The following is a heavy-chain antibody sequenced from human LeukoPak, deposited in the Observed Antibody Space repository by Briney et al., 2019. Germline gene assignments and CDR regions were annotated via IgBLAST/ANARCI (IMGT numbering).Heavy chain of an antibody. Sequence: GGSLRLSCAASGFTFSTYDMHWVRQRTVKGLEWVSYIGTAGDTYYPGSVKGRFTISRENAKNSLYLQMSSLGDEDAAVYYCARDNGYSYADDYWGQGTLVTVSS. CDR2: IGTAGDT. D-gene: IGHD5-18*01. CDR1: GFTFSTYD. J-gene: IGHJ4*02. V-gene: IGHV3-13*04. CDR3: ARDNGYSYADDY.